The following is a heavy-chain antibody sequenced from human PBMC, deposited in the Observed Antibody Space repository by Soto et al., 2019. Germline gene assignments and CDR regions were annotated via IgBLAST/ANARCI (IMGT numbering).Heavy chain of an antibody. Sequence: QVQLVESGGGVVQPGRSLRLSCAASGFTFSSYGMHWVRQAPGKGLEWVAVISYDGSNKYYADSVKGRFNITRDNTKNNLYLPMNSLREKDTVVYYCAKDSRPNYYYGIDIGGQGTT. V-gene: IGHV3-30*18. CDR2: ISYDGSNK. CDR3: AKDSRPNYYYGIDI. CDR1: GFTFSSYG. J-gene: IGHJ6*02.